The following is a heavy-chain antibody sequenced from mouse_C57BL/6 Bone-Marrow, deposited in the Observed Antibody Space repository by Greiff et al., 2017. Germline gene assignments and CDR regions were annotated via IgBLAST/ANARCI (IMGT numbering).Heavy chain of an antibody. CDR3: ARAFYYDYDGGFAY. D-gene: IGHD2-4*01. CDR2: ISYDGSN. Sequence: ESGPGLVKPSQSLSLTCSVTGYSITSGYYWNWIRQFPGNKLEWMGYISYDGSNNYNPSLKNRISITRDTSKNQFFLKLNSVTTEDTATYYCARAFYYDYDGGFAYWGQGTLVTVSA. CDR1: GYSITSGYY. J-gene: IGHJ3*01. V-gene: IGHV3-6*01.